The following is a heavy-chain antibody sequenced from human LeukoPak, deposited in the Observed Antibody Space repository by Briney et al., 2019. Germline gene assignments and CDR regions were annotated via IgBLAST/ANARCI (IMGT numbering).Heavy chain of an antibody. V-gene: IGHV5-51*01. D-gene: IGHD2/OR15-2a*01. Sequence: GESLKISCKGSGFSSTNSWISWVRQVPGKGLEWMGIIYPGDSDTRYTPSLQGHVTISADKSISTAYLQWSSLRASDTAMYYCARHLSLSVGNYYGMDVWGQGTTVTVSS. CDR1: GFSSTNSW. CDR2: IYPGDSDT. CDR3: ARHLSLSVGNYYGMDV. J-gene: IGHJ6*02.